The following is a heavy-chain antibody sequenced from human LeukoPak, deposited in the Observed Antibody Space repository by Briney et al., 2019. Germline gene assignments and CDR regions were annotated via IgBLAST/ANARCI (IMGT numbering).Heavy chain of an antibody. CDR3: ARSPYCSSTSCLHHYYYYYMDV. Sequence: SVKVSCKASGGTFSSYAISWVRQAPGQGLEWMGRIIPIFGTANYAQKFQGRVTITTDESTSTAYMELRSLRSEDTAVYYCARSPYCSSTSCLHHYYYYYMDVWGKGTTVTVSS. J-gene: IGHJ6*03. CDR2: IIPIFGTA. V-gene: IGHV1-69*05. CDR1: GGTFSSYA. D-gene: IGHD2-2*01.